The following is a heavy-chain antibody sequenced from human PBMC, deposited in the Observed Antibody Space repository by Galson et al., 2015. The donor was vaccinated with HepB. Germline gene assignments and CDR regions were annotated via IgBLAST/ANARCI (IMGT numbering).Heavy chain of an antibody. Sequence: PALVKPTQTLTLTCSFSGFSLTTSGMCVGWIRQPPGKALEWLARIDWDDDKYYTTSLKTRLTISKDTSKNQVVLTMTNMDPVDAATYFCARILGGGNYYADPWGQGTLVTVSS. CDR1: GFSLTTSGMC. V-gene: IGHV2-70*11. CDR3: ARILGGGNYYADP. CDR2: IDWDDDK. D-gene: IGHD1-26*01. J-gene: IGHJ5*02.